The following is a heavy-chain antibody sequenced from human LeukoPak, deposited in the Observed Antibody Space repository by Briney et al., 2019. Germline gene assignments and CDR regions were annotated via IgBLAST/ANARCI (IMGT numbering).Heavy chain of an antibody. V-gene: IGHV1-18*01. CDR2: ISAYNGNT. CDR1: GYTFTSYG. D-gene: IGHD4-23*01. CDR3: ARDSHPEARAHTSRGGNSAGGFDY. J-gene: IGHJ4*02. Sequence: GASVKVSCKASGYTFTSYGISWVRQAPGQGLEWMGWISAYNGNTNYAQKLQGRVTMTTDTSTSTAYMELRSLRSDDTAVYYCARDSHPEARAHTSRGGNSAGGFDYWGQGTLVTVSS.